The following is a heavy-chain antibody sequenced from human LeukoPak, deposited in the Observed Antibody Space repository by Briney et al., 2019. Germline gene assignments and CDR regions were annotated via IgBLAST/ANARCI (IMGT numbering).Heavy chain of an antibody. V-gene: IGHV3-30-3*01. Sequence: PGRSLRLSCAASGFTFDDYAMHWVRQAPGKGLEWVAVISYDGSNKYYADSVKGRFTISRDNSKNTLYLQMNSLRAEDTAVYYCARVRVEYQLLSGFMDVWGKGTTVTVSS. CDR2: ISYDGSNK. CDR1: GFTFDDYA. D-gene: IGHD2-2*01. CDR3: ARVRVEYQLLSGFMDV. J-gene: IGHJ6*03.